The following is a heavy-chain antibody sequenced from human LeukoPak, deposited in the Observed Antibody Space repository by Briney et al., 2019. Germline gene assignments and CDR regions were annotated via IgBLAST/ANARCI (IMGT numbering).Heavy chain of an antibody. J-gene: IGHJ4*02. CDR1: GGTFSSYA. CDR3: ARGSVGYCSGGSCYSANDY. D-gene: IGHD2-15*01. CDR2: IIPTFGTA. V-gene: IGHV1-69*13. Sequence: GASVKVSCKASGGTFSSYAISWVRQAPGQGLEWMGGIIPTFGTANYAQKFQGRVTITADESTSTAYMELSSLRSEDTAVYYCARGSVGYCSGGSCYSANDYWGQGTLVTVSS.